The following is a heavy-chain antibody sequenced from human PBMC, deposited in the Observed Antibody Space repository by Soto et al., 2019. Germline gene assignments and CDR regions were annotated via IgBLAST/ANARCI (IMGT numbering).Heavy chain of an antibody. V-gene: IGHV4-30-2*03. CDR2: IYHSGST. D-gene: IGHD3-22*01. J-gene: IGHJ4*02. CDR1: GGSISSGGYS. CDR3: ARQTKPRTGSYYYDSSGYYPD. Sequence: SETLSLTCAVSGGSISSGGYSWSWIRQPPGKGLEWIGYIYHSGSTYYNPSLKSRVTISVDTSKNQFSLKLSSVTAADTAVYYCARQTKPRTGSYYYDSSGYYPDWGQGTLVTVSS.